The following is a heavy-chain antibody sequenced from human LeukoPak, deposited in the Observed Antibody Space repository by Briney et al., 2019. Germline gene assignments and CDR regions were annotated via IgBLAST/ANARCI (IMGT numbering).Heavy chain of an antibody. J-gene: IGHJ5*02. CDR3: ARDNYDSSGYYNQDNWFDP. CDR2: IIPILGIA. D-gene: IGHD3-22*01. V-gene: IGHV1-69*04. CDR1: GGTFSSYA. Sequence: SVKVSCKASGGTFSSYAISWVRQAPGQGLEWMGRIIPILGIANHAQKFQGRVTITADKSTSTAYMELSSLRSEDTAVYYCARDNYDSSGYYNQDNWFDPWGQGTLVTVSS.